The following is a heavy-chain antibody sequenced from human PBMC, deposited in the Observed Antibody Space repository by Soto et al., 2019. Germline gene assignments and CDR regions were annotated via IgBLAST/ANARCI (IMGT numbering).Heavy chain of an antibody. D-gene: IGHD3-22*01. CDR1: GGSITCYN. CDR2: IYYSGST. Sequence: SETLSLTCTVSGGSITCYNWTWIRQPPGKGLEWIGYIYYSGSTNYNPSLKSRVTISVDTSKNQFSLKLSSVTAADTAVYYCAREPYYYDSSGYYLSQGLDYWGQGTLVTVS. CDR3: AREPYYYDSSGYYLSQGLDY. V-gene: IGHV4-59*01. J-gene: IGHJ4*02.